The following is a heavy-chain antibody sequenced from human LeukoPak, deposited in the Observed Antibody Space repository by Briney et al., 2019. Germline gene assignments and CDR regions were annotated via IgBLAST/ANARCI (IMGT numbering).Heavy chain of an antibody. Sequence: ASVKVSCKASGGTFSSYAISWVRQAPGQGLEWMGRIIPILGIANYAQKLQGRVTMTTDTSTSTAYMELRSLRSDDTAVYYCARARRNPPIFGVVIGDYFDYWGQGTLVTVSS. CDR1: GGTFSSYA. CDR2: IIPILGIA. J-gene: IGHJ4*02. V-gene: IGHV1-69*04. CDR3: ARARRNPPIFGVVIGDYFDY. D-gene: IGHD3-3*01.